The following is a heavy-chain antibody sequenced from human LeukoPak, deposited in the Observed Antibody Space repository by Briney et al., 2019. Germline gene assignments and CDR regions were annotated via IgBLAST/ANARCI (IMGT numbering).Heavy chain of an antibody. J-gene: IGHJ4*02. Sequence: GGSLRLSCAASGFTFSSYSMNWVRQAPGKGLEWVSYSSSSSSTIYYADSVKGRFTISRDNAKNSLYLQMNSLRAEDTAVYYCARLHYDVLTGPFDYWGQGTLVTVSS. CDR2: SSSSSSTI. CDR3: ARLHYDVLTGPFDY. V-gene: IGHV3-48*04. CDR1: GFTFSSYS. D-gene: IGHD3-9*01.